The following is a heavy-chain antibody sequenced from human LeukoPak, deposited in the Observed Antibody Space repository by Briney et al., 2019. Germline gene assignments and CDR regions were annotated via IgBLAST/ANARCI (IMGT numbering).Heavy chain of an antibody. D-gene: IGHD6-19*01. CDR2: INYVGSI. J-gene: IGHJ4*02. V-gene: IGHV4-39*07. Sequence: SETLSLTCTVSGDSISSGNYYWGWIRQPPVKGLEWIGSINYVGSIYYNPSLKSRVTISVDSSKNQFSLKLDSVTSADTAVYYCARVALAGLLDYWGQGTLVTVSS. CDR3: ARVALAGLLDY. CDR1: GDSISSGNYY.